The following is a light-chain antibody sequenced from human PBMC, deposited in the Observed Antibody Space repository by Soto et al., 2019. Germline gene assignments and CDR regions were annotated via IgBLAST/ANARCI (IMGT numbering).Light chain of an antibody. CDR2: EVN. CDR1: SSDVGGYNF. V-gene: IGLV2-14*01. J-gene: IGLJ2*01. Sequence: QSALTQPASVSGSPGQSITISCIGTSSDVGGYNFVSWYQQHPGKAPTLMIYEVNNRPSGISNRFSGSKSGNTASLTISGLPAEDEADYYCSSYTSRNTLVVFGGGTKLTVL. CDR3: SSYTSRNTLVV.